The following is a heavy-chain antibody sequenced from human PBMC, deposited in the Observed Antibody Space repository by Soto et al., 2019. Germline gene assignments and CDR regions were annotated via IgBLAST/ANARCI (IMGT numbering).Heavy chain of an antibody. CDR3: ARVYCSGGGCYHLDY. V-gene: IGHV3-15*07. CDR2: IKSKTDGGTT. Sequence: GGSLRLSYAASCFKFIHAWMNWVRQAPGKGLEWVGRIKSKTDGGTTDYAAPVKGRFTISRDDSKNTLHLQMNSLRAEDTAVYYCARVYCSGGGCYHLDYWGQGTLVTVSS. J-gene: IGHJ4*02. CDR1: CFKFIHAW. D-gene: IGHD2-15*01.